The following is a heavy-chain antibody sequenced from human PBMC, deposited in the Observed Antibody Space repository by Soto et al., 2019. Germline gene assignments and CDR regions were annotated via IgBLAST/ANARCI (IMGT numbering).Heavy chain of an antibody. CDR2: IRQDGSET. D-gene: IGHD3-3*01. CDR1: GFPFNNNW. J-gene: IGHJ4*02. Sequence: EVHLVGSGGGLVQPGGSLGLSFLASGFPFNNNWRNWVRQAPGKGLEWVANIRQDGSETHYVDSVKGRFTISRDNAKKSLHLQMNSLRAEDTAVYFCAAIERWSDFNYWGQGTPVAVSS. CDR3: AAIERWSDFNY. V-gene: IGHV3-7*01.